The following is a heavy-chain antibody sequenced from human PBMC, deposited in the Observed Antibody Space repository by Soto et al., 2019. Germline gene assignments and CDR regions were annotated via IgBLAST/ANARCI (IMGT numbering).Heavy chain of an antibody. D-gene: IGHD3-22*01. Sequence: GGSLRLCCAASGFTFSSYGMSWVRQAPGKGLEWVANIKQDGSEKYYVDSVKGRFTISRDNAKNSLYLQMNSLRAEDTAVYYCARGGGRYYYDSSGYLPLNYYYYGMDVWGQGTTVTVSS. J-gene: IGHJ6*02. V-gene: IGHV3-7*01. CDR1: GFTFSSYG. CDR3: ARGGGRYYYDSSGYLPLNYYYYGMDV. CDR2: IKQDGSEK.